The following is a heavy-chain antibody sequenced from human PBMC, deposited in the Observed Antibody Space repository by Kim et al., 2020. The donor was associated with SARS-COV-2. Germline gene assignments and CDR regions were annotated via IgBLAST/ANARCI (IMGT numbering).Heavy chain of an antibody. CDR2: IYYSGST. V-gene: IGHV4-39*01. CDR3: ARQGYDFWSGYCNWFDP. D-gene: IGHD3-3*01. CDR1: GGSISSSSYY. J-gene: IGHJ5*02. Sequence: SETLSLTCTVSGGSISSSSYYWGWIRQPPGKGLEWIGSIYYSGSTYYNPSLKSRVTISVDTSKNQFSLKLSSVTAADTAVYYCARQGYDFWSGYCNWFDPWGQGTLVTVSS.